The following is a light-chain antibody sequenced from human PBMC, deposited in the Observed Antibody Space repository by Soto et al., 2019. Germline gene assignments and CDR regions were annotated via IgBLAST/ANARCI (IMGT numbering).Light chain of an antibody. CDR2: GSS. CDR1: QSVSHKY. J-gene: IGKJ2*01. Sequence: EVVLTQSPGTLSLSPGERATLSCRASQSVSHKYLAWYQQKPGQAPRLLIFGSSGRATGTPDRFSGSGSGTDSTLTISRLEPEDFAVYYCQQNGSSPPYTFGQGTNLEIK. V-gene: IGKV3-20*01. CDR3: QQNGSSPPYT.